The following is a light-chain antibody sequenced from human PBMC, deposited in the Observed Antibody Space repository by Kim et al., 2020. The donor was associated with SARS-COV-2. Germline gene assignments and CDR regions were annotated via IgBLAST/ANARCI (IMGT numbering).Light chain of an antibody. CDR3: CSYAGSSSWV. J-gene: IGLJ3*02. CDR2: EGS. V-gene: IGLV2-23*01. Sequence: GQSITISCTGTSSDVGSYNLASSYQQHPGKAPKLRIYEGSKRPSGVSNRFSGSKSGNTASLTISGLQAEDEADYYCCSYAGSSSWVFGGGTKLTVL. CDR1: SSDVGSYNL.